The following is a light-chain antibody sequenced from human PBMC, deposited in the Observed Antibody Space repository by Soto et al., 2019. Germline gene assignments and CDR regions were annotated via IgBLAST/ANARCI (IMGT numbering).Light chain of an antibody. CDR2: GAS. Sequence: MVMTQSPATLSVSPGEKATLSCRASQSVSTKLAWYQQKPGQAPRLLIYGASTRATGIPARFSGSGSGTDFPLTISSLQSEDFAVYYCQQYNNWPYPFGPGTRVDIK. CDR1: QSVSTK. J-gene: IGKJ3*01. V-gene: IGKV3D-15*01. CDR3: QQYNNWPYP.